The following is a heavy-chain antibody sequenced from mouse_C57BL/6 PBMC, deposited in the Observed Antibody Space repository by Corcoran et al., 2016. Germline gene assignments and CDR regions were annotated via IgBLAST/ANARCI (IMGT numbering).Heavy chain of an antibody. V-gene: IGHV9-3*01. D-gene: IGHD1-1*01. CDR3: ARDVTTVVGDY. J-gene: IGHJ2*01. CDR2: INTYSGVP. Sequence: QIQLVQSGPELKKPGETVKISCKASGYTFTTYGMSWVQQAPGKGLKWMGWINTYSGVPTYADDFKGRFAFSLETSASTAYLQINNLKNEDTATYFCARDVTTVVGDYWGQGTTLTVSS. CDR1: GYTFTTYG.